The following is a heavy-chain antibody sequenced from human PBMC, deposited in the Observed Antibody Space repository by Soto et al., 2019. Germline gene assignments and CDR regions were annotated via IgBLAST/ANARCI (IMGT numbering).Heavy chain of an antibody. CDR2: IYYSGST. Sequence: SETLSLTCTVSGGYISSGGYYWSWIRQHPGKGLEWIGYIYYSGSTYYNPSLKSRVTISVDTSKNQFSLKLSSVTAADTAVYYCARSTYGSSSGWYNDYWGQGTLVTVSS. J-gene: IGHJ4*02. CDR3: ARSTYGSSSGWYNDY. D-gene: IGHD6-19*01. CDR1: GGYISSGGYY. V-gene: IGHV4-31*03.